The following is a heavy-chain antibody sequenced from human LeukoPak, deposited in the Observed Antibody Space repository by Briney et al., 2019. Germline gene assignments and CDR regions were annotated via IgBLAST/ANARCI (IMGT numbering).Heavy chain of an antibody. CDR2: MNPNSGNT. CDR1: GYTFTNYD. CDR3: ALLVVAATPRYYYYMDV. J-gene: IGHJ6*03. D-gene: IGHD2-15*01. Sequence: ASVKVSCKASGYTFTNYDINWVRQATGQGLEWMGWMNPNSGNTGYAQKFQGRVTMTRNTSISTAYMELSSLRSEDTAVYYCALLVVAATPRYYYYMDVWGKGTTVTVSS. V-gene: IGHV1-8*01.